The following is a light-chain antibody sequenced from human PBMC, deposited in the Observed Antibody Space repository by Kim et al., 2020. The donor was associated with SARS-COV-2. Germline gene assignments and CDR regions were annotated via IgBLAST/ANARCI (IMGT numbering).Light chain of an antibody. CDR2: DAS. CDR3: QQYNKWPRT. V-gene: IGKV3-15*01. CDR1: QTLTYT. Sequence: EIVMTQSPATLSVSPGERATLSCRASQTLTYTLAWYQQRPVQAPRLLIYDASTRATGIPARFSGSGSGTEFTLTISSLQSEDFAVYYCQQYNKWPRTFGQGTKVDIK. J-gene: IGKJ1*01.